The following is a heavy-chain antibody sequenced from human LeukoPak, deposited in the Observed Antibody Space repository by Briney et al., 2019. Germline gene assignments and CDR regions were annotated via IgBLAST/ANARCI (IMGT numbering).Heavy chain of an antibody. J-gene: IGHJ3*01. Sequence: GESLKISCKGSGYSFTSYWIGWVRQMPGKGLEWMGIIYPGDSDTRYSPSFQGQVTISADKSISTAYLQWSSLKASDTAMYYCATPPRDGYNLSAFDVWGQGTMVTVSS. V-gene: IGHV5-51*01. CDR1: GYSFTSYW. CDR2: IYPGDSDT. CDR3: ATPPRDGYNLSAFDV. D-gene: IGHD5-24*01.